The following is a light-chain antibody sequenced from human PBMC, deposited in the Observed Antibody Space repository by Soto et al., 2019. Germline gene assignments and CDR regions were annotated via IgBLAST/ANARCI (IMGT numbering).Light chain of an antibody. CDR3: SSYTSSSTLV. CDR1: SSDVGGYNY. CDR2: DVS. J-gene: IGLJ1*01. V-gene: IGLV2-14*01. Sequence: QSALTQPASASGSPGQSITISCTGTSSDVGGYNYVSWYQQHPGKATKLMIYDVSNRPSGVSNRFSGSKSGNTASLTISGLQAEDEADYYCSSYTSSSTLVFGTGTKVTVL.